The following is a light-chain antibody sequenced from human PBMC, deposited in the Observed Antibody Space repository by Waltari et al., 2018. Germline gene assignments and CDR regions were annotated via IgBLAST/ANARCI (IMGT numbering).Light chain of an antibody. CDR2: AAS. CDR3: QQSYSTPRT. Sequence: DIQMTTSPSSLSASVGDRVTITCRASQSISSYLNWYQQKPGKAPKLLIYAASSLQSGVPSSFSGSGSGTDFTLTISSLQPEDFATYYCQQSYSTPRTFGQGTKVEIK. CDR1: QSISSY. V-gene: IGKV1-39*01. J-gene: IGKJ1*01.